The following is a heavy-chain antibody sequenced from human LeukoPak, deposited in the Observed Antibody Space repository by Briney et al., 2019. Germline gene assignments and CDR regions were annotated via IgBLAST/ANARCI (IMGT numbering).Heavy chain of an antibody. CDR1: GGTFSSYA. Sequence: SVKVSCKASGGTFSSYAISWVRQAPGQGLEWMGRIIPILGIANYAQKFQGRVTITADKSTSTAYMELSSLRSEDTAVYYCARTRDYYDSSGPWGIWGQGTMVTVSS. CDR2: IIPILGIA. V-gene: IGHV1-69*04. D-gene: IGHD3-22*01. CDR3: ARTRDYYDSSGPWGI. J-gene: IGHJ3*02.